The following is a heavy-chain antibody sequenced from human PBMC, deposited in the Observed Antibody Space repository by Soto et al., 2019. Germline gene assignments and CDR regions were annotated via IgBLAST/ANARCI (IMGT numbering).Heavy chain of an antibody. J-gene: IGHJ6*03. CDR1: GFTVSTYY. CDR3: ARVESGYDYYYYYYMDR. Sequence: EVQLVESGGGLVQPGGSLRLSCAASGFTVSTYYMTWVRQAPGMGLEWVSVIYTGGTTYYADSVKGRFTISRDNSKNTLYLQMHSLRAEDTAVYYCARVESGYDYYYYYYMDRWGKGTTVTVSS. CDR2: IYTGGTT. V-gene: IGHV3-66*01. D-gene: IGHD5-12*01.